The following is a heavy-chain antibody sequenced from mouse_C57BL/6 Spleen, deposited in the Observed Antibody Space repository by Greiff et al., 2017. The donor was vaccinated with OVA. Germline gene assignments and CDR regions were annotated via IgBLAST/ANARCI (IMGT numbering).Heavy chain of an antibody. D-gene: IGHD1-1*01. CDR2: VYPGDGDT. Sequence: ESGAELVKPGASVKISCKASGYAFSSYWMNWVKQRPGKGLEWIGQVYPGDGDTNYNGKFKGKATLTADKSSSTAYMQLSSLTSEDSAVYFCARKDYYGSSPDYWGQGTTLTVSS. CDR1: GYAFSSYW. CDR3: ARKDYYGSSPDY. V-gene: IGHV1-80*01. J-gene: IGHJ2*01.